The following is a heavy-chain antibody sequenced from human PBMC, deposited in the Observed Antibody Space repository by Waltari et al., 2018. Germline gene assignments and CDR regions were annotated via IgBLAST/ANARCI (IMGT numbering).Heavy chain of an antibody. CDR3: ARANDAFDI. Sequence: EVQLVESGGGLVQPGGSLSLSGEAPGLTFSSFGMSWVRQAPGKGLEWVANIKQDGSEKDYVDSVKGRFTISRDNAKNSLYLQMNSLRAEDTAVYYCARANDAFDIWGQGTMVTVSS. CDR2: IKQDGSEK. V-gene: IGHV3-7*01. J-gene: IGHJ3*02. CDR1: GLTFSSFG.